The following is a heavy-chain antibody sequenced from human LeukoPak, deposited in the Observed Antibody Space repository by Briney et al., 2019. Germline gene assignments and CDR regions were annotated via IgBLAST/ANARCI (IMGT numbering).Heavy chain of an antibody. V-gene: IGHV3-21*01. CDR2: ISSSSSYI. Sequence: GGSLRLSCEASGFTFSSYSMNWVRQAPGKGLEWVSSISSSSSYIYYADSVKGRFTISRDNAKNSLYLQMNSLRAEDTAVYYCARCCGGNPARGDAFDIWGQGTMVTVSS. CDR1: GFTFSSYS. J-gene: IGHJ3*02. CDR3: ARCCGGNPARGDAFDI. D-gene: IGHD4-23*01.